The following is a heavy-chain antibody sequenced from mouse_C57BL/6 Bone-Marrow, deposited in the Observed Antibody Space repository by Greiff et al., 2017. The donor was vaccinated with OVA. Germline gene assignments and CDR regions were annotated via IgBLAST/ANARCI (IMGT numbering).Heavy chain of an antibody. CDR2: IDPEAGET. D-gene: IGHD1-1*01. CDR3: ARYYASSYRYFDY. J-gene: IGHJ2*01. Sequence: VQLQQSGAELVKPGASVKLSCTASGFNIKDYYMNWVKQRTEQGLEWIGRIDPEAGETKYAPKFQGKATITADTSSNTAYLQLSSLTSADTAVYYCARYYASSYRYFDYWGQGTTLTVSS. V-gene: IGHV14-2*01. CDR1: GFNIKDYY.